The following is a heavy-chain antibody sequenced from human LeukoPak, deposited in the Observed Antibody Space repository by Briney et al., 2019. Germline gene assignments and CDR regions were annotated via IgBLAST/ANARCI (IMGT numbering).Heavy chain of an antibody. Sequence: SETLSLTCTVSGGSITESYWSWIRQSPGKGLEWIGHIYYSRSTNYNSSLKSRVTMSLDTSKNQFSLKLSSVTAADTAGYYCAREAPRIAAAGYYFDYWGQGTLVTVSS. CDR1: GGSITESY. CDR2: IYYSRST. D-gene: IGHD6-13*01. V-gene: IGHV4-59*12. J-gene: IGHJ4*02. CDR3: AREAPRIAAAGYYFDY.